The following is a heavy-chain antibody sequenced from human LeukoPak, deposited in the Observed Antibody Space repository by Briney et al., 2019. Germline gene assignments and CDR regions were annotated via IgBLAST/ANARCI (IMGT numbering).Heavy chain of an antibody. CDR2: IIPIFGIA. CDR1: GGTFSSYA. V-gene: IGHV1-69*04. D-gene: IGHD5-12*01. Sequence: ASVRVSCKASGGTFSSYAISWVRQAPGQGLEWMGRIIPIFGIANYAQKFQGRVTITADKSTSTAYMELSSLRSEDTAVYYCARDPSTLAYFDYWGQGTLVTVSS. J-gene: IGHJ4*02. CDR3: ARDPSTLAYFDY.